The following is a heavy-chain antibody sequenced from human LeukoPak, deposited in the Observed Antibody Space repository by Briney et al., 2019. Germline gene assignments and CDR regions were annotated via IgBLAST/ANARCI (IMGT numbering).Heavy chain of an antibody. D-gene: IGHD1-14*01. V-gene: IGHV3-9*01. CDR2: ISWNSGSV. CDR3: AKDRGTTHYYGMDV. Sequence: GGSLRLSCAASGFTFDDYAMHWVRHAPGKGLEWVSGISWNSGSVGYADSVQGRFTISRDNAKNSLYLQMNSLRAEDTALYYCAKDRGTTHYYGMDVWGQGTTVTVSS. J-gene: IGHJ6*02. CDR1: GFTFDDYA.